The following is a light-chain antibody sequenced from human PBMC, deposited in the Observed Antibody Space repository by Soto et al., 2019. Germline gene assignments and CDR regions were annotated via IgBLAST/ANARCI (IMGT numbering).Light chain of an antibody. CDR1: TSNIGSGYD. V-gene: IGLV1-40*01. CDR2: ANI. CDR3: QSYDNSLSGWV. J-gene: IGLJ2*01. Sequence: SVLTQPPSVSGAPGQGVTISCTGSTSNIGSGYDVHWYQQVPGLAPKLLIYANINRPSGVPDRFSGSKSGTSASPAITGLQAEDEADYYCQSYDNSLSGWVFGGGTKLTVL.